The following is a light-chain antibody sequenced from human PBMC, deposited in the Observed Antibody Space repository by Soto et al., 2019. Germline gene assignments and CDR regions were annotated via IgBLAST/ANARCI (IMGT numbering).Light chain of an antibody. J-gene: IGLJ1*01. Sequence: QSLLTQPPSVSGSPGQSVTISCTGTSSDVGSSNGVSWYQQPPGTAPKLMIYDVSNRPSGVPDRFSGSKSGNTASLTISGLQAEDEADYYCSSYTSSSTYVFGTGTGHRP. CDR2: DVS. CDR1: SSDVGSSNG. V-gene: IGLV2-18*02. CDR3: SSYTSSSTYV.